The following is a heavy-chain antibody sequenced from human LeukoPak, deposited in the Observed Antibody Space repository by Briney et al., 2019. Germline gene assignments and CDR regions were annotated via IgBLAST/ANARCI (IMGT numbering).Heavy chain of an antibody. CDR2: IIPIFGTA. CDR3: ARGQWPSYNWFDP. V-gene: IGHV1-69*13. J-gene: IGHJ5*02. Sequence: GASVKVSCKASGGTFSSYAISWVRQAPGKELEWKGGIIPIFGTANYAQKFQGRVTITADESTSTAYMELSSLRSEDTAVYYCARGQWPSYNWFDPWGQGTLVTVSS. CDR1: GGTFSSYA. D-gene: IGHD6-19*01.